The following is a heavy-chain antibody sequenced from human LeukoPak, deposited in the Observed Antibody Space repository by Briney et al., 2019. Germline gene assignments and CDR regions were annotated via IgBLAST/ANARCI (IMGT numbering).Heavy chain of an antibody. CDR2: IYSSGYT. V-gene: IGHV4-4*07. D-gene: IGHD1/OR15-1a*01. CDR3: ARGEHSVDS. CDR1: GGAIRSHY. Sequence: KPSETLSLTCTVSGGAIRSHYWNWIRQPAGKGLEWIGRIYSSGYTNDNPFLKSRITMSVDISKNQFSLRLNSVTAADTAVYYCARGEHSVDSWGQGMLVTVSS. J-gene: IGHJ4*02.